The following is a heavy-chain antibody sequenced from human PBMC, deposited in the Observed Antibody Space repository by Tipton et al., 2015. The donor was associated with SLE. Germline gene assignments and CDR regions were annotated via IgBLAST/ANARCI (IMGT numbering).Heavy chain of an antibody. J-gene: IGHJ4*02. CDR2: IYYTGNT. CDR3: ARAQHGDYADY. Sequence: TLSLTCAVYGGSFSGYYWSWIRQPPGKGLEWIGYIYYTGNTNYNPSLKSRVTVSVDTSKNQFSLKLTSVTAADTAVYYCARAQHGDYADYWGQGTLVTVSS. CDR1: GGSFSGYY. V-gene: IGHV4-59*01. D-gene: IGHD4-17*01.